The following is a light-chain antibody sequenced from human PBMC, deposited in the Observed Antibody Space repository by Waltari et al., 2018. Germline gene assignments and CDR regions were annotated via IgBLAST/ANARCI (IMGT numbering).Light chain of an antibody. V-gene: IGKV1-9*01. CDR3: QQFDSYPLT. CDR2: AAS. Sequence: IQLTQSPSSLSASVGDRVTITCRASQGISSYLAWYQKKPGKAPNLLIYAASTLQSGVPSRFSGSGSGTDYTLTISSLQPEDFATYYCQQFDSYPLTFGGGTKVEIK. J-gene: IGKJ4*01. CDR1: QGISSY.